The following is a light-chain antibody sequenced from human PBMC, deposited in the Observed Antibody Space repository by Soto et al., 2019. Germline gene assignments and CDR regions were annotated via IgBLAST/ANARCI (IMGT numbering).Light chain of an antibody. Sequence: QSVLTQPPSVSGTLGQRVVIPCAGNSSNLGAGHEVHWYQQFPGRGPKLLIFSHRSRPSGVPDRFSGSKSGASASLAISRLQPEAESTYFCQSYDASLAWVFGGGTKLPGL. CDR3: QSYDASLAWV. CDR2: SHR. CDR1: SSNLGAGHE. J-gene: IGLJ3*02. V-gene: IGLV1-40*01.